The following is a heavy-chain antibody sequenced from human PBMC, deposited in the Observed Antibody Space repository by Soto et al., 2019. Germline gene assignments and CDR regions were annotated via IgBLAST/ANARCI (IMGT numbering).Heavy chain of an antibody. J-gene: IGHJ6*02. V-gene: IGHV3-23*01. CDR2: ISGSGGST. D-gene: IGHD2-2*01. Sequence: GGSLRLSCAASGFTFSIYAMSWFRQAPGKGLEWVSAISGSGGSTYYADSVKGRFTISRDNSKNTLYLQMNSLRAEDTAVYYCAKAKYCSSTSCYYYYGMDVWGQGTTVTVSS. CDR3: AKAKYCSSTSCYYYYGMDV. CDR1: GFTFSIYA.